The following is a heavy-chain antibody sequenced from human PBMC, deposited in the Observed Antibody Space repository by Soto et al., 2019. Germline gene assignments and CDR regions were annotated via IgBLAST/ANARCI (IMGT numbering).Heavy chain of an antibody. V-gene: IGHV4-59*02. D-gene: IGHD1-1*01. J-gene: IGHJ6*02. Sequence: PSETLYLTCTVSYDSVSSYSWGWIRQSPGKGLEWIGYIYINGGTHYNRALKSRVTISVDRSKSQFSLKLTSVTAADTAVYYCARVRNEADNDYFNYALDVWGQGTTVSVSS. CDR1: YDSVSSYS. CDR3: ARVRNEADNDYFNYALDV. CDR2: IYINGGT.